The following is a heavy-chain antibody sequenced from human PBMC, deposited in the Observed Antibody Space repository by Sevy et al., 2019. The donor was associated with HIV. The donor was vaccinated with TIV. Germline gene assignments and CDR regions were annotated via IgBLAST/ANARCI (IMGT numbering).Heavy chain of an antibody. CDR3: ATATEYYYDSSGSKPYYFDY. CDR2: FDPEDGET. Sequence: ASVKVSCKVSGYTLTELSMHWVRQAPGKGLGWMGGFDPEDGETIYAQKFQGRVTMTEDTSTDTAYMELSSLRSEDTAVYYCATATEYYYDSSGSKPYYFDYWGQGTLVTVSS. V-gene: IGHV1-24*01. CDR1: GYTLTELS. J-gene: IGHJ4*02. D-gene: IGHD3-22*01.